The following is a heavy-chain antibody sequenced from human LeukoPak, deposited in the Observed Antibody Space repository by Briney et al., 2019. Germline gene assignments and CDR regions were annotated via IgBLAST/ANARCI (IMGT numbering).Heavy chain of an antibody. D-gene: IGHD6-19*01. CDR3: ARSGGWYNDAFDI. J-gene: IGHJ3*02. V-gene: IGHV4-4*07. CDR1: GGSISNYY. Sequence: SETLSLTCTVSGGSISNYYWTWIRQPAGKGLEWIGRLYTSGSTNYNPSLKSRVTMSVDTSKNQFSLKLSSVTAADTAVYYCARSGGWYNDAFDIWGQGTMVTVSS. CDR2: LYTSGST.